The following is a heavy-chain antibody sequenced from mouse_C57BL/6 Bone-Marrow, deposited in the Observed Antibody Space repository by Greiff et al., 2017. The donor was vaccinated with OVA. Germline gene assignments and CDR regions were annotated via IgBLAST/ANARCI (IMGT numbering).Heavy chain of an antibody. CDR3: ARAGVVAPCFDY. Sequence: EVQLQQSGPELVKPGASVKISCKASGYTFNDYYMNWVKQSHGKSLEWIGDINPNNGGTSYNQKFKGKATLTVDKSSSTAYMELRSLTSEDSAVYYCARAGVVAPCFDYWGQGTTLTVSS. D-gene: IGHD1-1*02. J-gene: IGHJ2*01. V-gene: IGHV1-26*01. CDR2: INPNNGGT. CDR1: GYTFNDYY.